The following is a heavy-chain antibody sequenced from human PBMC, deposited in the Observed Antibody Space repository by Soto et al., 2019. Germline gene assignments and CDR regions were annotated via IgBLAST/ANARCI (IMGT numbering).Heavy chain of an antibody. J-gene: IGHJ5*02. Sequence: GGSRRHSCGASGVTLRRYDMTGVRQAPGKGLVWVSSVNGKGGNTYYAASVKGRFTISRDNSKNTLYLQMNSLKVDDTAVYYCATLLAAVGTNACGQAPLVTVSS. D-gene: IGHD6-13*01. V-gene: IGHV3-23*01. CDR1: GVTLRRYD. CDR3: ATLLAAVGTNA. CDR2: VNGKGGNT.